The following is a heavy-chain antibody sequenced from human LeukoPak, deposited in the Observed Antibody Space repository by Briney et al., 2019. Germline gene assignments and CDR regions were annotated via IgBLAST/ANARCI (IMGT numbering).Heavy chain of an antibody. V-gene: IGHV4-59*01. Sequence: SETLSLTCTVSGGSITSYYWSWIRQPPGRGLEWIAYIYYSGSSNYNPSLKSRVTISVDTSKNQFSLKLTSVTAADTAVYYCASRNDILTGYVFDFWGQGTLVTVSS. CDR3: ASRNDILTGYVFDF. D-gene: IGHD3-9*01. CDR1: GGSITSYY. J-gene: IGHJ4*02. CDR2: IYYSGSS.